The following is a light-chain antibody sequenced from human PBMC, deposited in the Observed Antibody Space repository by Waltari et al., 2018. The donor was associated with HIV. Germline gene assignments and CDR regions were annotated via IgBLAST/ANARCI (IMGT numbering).Light chain of an antibody. CDR1: KIGSKS. CDR2: DDS. CDR3: QVWDGSIHPV. J-gene: IGLJ1*01. Sequence: SFVLTQPPAVSAAPGQTAAVSCGGNKIGSKSVHWYQPKPGHAPVLVVHDDSDRPSGIPDRFFGTNSGNTATLTIRGVGVDDEADYYCQVWDGSIHPVFGSGTTVTVL. V-gene: IGLV3-21*02.